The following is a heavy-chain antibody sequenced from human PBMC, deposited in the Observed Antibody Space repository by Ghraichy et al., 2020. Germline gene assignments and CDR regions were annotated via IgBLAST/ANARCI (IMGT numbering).Heavy chain of an antibody. Sequence: GGSLRLSCAASGFSFGSHWMHWVRQGPGKGLVWLSLINNDGSRTTYAESVKGRFTISRDNTRNTLFLQIDSLRVDDTAIYYCSRGGAGSFDYWGQGTLVTVSS. D-gene: IGHD2-15*01. CDR3: SRGGAGSFDY. V-gene: IGHV3-74*03. CDR2: INNDGSRT. J-gene: IGHJ4*02. CDR1: GFSFGSHW.